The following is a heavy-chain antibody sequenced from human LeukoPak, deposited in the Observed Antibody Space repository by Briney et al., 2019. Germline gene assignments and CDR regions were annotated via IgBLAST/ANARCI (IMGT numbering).Heavy chain of an antibody. D-gene: IGHD6-19*01. Sequence: PGGSLRISCAASGFTSSSYWMSWVRQAPGKGLEWVANIKQDGSEKYYVDSVKDRFTISRDNAKNSLYLQLNSLRAEDTAVYYCARDRGSSGWYEFDYWGQGTLVTVSS. CDR3: ARDRGSSGWYEFDY. CDR1: GFTSSSYW. CDR2: IKQDGSEK. V-gene: IGHV3-7*01. J-gene: IGHJ4*02.